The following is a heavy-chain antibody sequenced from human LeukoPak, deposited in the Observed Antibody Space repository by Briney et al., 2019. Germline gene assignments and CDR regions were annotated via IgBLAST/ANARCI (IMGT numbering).Heavy chain of an antibody. V-gene: IGHV4-39*01. CDR1: GGSISSSSYY. Sequence: SETLPLTCTVSGGSISSSSYYWGWSRQPPGRGLEWIGSIYYSGSTYYNPSLKSRVTISVDTSKNQFSLKLSSVTAADTAVYYCARQFVSGSYSWGQGTLVTVSS. CDR2: IYYSGST. J-gene: IGHJ5*02. D-gene: IGHD3-10*01. CDR3: ARQFVSGSYS.